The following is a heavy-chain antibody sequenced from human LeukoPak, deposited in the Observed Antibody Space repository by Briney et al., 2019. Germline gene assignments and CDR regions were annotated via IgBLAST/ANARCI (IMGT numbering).Heavy chain of an antibody. J-gene: IGHJ3*02. CDR3: ARDRAVYSDSRGYYPDAFDI. CDR2: ISAYNVNT. CDR1: GYTITSYG. D-gene: IGHD3-22*01. Sequence: GASVKVSCKAAGYTITSYGISWVRQPPGQGLEWMGWISAYNVNTNYAQMLQGRVTMTTDTSTSTAYMELRSLRAEDTAMCYCARDRAVYSDSRGYYPDAFDIRGQGTMVTVSS. V-gene: IGHV1-18*01.